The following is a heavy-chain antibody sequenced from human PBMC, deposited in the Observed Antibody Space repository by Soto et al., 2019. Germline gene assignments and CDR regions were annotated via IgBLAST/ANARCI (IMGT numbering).Heavy chain of an antibody. D-gene: IGHD2-15*01. Sequence: GESLKISCKGSGYSFTSYWISWVRQMPGKGLEWMGRIDPSDSYTNYSPSFQGHVTISADKSISTAYLQWSSLKASDTAIYFCARGRDAASQFYTPHGMDVWGQGTTVTVSS. CDR2: IDPSDSYT. J-gene: IGHJ6*02. CDR1: GYSFTSYW. CDR3: ARGRDAASQFYTPHGMDV. V-gene: IGHV5-10-1*01.